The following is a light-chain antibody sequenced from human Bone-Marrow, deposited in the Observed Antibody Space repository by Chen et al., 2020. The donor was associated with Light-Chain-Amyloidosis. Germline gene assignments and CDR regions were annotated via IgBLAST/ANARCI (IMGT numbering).Light chain of an antibody. CDR3: SSCTSSNTLV. Sequence: SALTQPAPGSGSPGPSITISCTGTSSDVGGYNCVSWYHQHPAKAPKLMTYDVTNRPSAISNRFSGSKSGNTASLTISGLQAEDEADYYCSSCTSSNTLVFGSGTKVTVL. V-gene: IGLV2-14*03. CDR2: DVT. J-gene: IGLJ1*01. CDR1: SSDVGGYNC.